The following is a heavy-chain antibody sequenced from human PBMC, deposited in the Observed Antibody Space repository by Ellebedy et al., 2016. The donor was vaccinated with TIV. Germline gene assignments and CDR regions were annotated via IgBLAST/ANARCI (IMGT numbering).Heavy chain of an antibody. D-gene: IGHD1-26*01. V-gene: IGHV4-39*01. CDR3: ATTTRDY. Sequence: SETLSLTXTVSGGSISSSSYYWGWIRQPPGKGLEWIGSIYYSGSTYYNPSLKSRVTISVDTSKNQFSLKLSSVTAADTAVYYCATTTRDYWGQGTLVTVSS. CDR2: IYYSGST. J-gene: IGHJ4*02. CDR1: GGSISSSSYY.